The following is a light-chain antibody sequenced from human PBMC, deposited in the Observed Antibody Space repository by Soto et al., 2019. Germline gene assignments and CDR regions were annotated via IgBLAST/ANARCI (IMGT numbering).Light chain of an antibody. Sequence: EIMMKQSPATLSVSPGERATLSCRASQNIYTNLAWYQQKPGQAPRLLFYGASTRATGLPARFSGSGSGTEFTLTISSLQSEDFAVYYCQQYNNWLLITFGQGTRLEIK. CDR1: QNIYTN. CDR2: GAS. V-gene: IGKV3-15*01. J-gene: IGKJ5*01. CDR3: QQYNNWLLIT.